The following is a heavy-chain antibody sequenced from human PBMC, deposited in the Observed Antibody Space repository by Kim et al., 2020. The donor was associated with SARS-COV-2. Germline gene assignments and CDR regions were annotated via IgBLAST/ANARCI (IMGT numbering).Heavy chain of an antibody. V-gene: IGHV3-30*18. CDR2: ISYDGSNK. J-gene: IGHJ4*02. Sequence: GGSLRLSCAASGFTFSSYGMHWVRQAPGKGLEWVTVISYDGSNKYYADSVKGRFTISRDNSKNTLYLQMNSLRAEDTAVYYCAKDKYYGSGEDYWGQGTL. CDR3: AKDKYYGSGEDY. D-gene: IGHD3-10*01. CDR1: GFTFSSYG.